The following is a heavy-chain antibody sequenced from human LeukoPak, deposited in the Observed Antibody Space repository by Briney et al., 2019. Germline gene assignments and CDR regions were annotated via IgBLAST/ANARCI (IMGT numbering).Heavy chain of an antibody. J-gene: IGHJ4*02. CDR2: ISSSSSYI. CDR1: GFTFSSYS. Sequence: GGSLRLSCAASGFTFSSYSMNWVRQAPGKGLEWVSSISSSSSYIYYADSVKGRFTISRDNAKNSLYLQMNSLRPEDTAVYYCAKDLGGIHYFDYWGQGTLVSVSS. CDR3: AKDLGGIHYFDY. V-gene: IGHV3-21*01.